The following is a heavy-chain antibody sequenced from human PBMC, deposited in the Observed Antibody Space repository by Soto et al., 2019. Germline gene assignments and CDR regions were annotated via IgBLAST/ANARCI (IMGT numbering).Heavy chain of an antibody. Sequence: QLLESGGGLVQPGGSLTLSCAASGFTFRSYAMNWVRQAPGKGLEWVSGITGTGGSTYYGDSVKGRFTISRDNSKNIVYLQMNSLRVEETAVYYCAKVDREAISMGHFWYFGLWGRGTLVTVSS. J-gene: IGHJ2*01. D-gene: IGHD3-10*01. CDR3: AKVDREAISMGHFWYFGL. CDR1: GFTFRSYA. V-gene: IGHV3-23*01. CDR2: ITGTGGST.